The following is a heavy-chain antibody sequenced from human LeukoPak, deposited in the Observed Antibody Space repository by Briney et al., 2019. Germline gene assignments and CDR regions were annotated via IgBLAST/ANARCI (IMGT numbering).Heavy chain of an antibody. D-gene: IGHD3-22*01. V-gene: IGHV3-53*01. CDR3: ARSYSRYYDTTF. CDR1: GFTVSSYY. J-gene: IGHJ4*02. CDR2: IYSGGST. Sequence: GGSLRLSCAASGFTVSSYYMSWVRQAPGKGLEWVSVIYSGGSTYYAESLKGRFTISRDNSKNTVYLQMNSLRAEDTAVYYCARSYSRYYDTTFWGQGTLVTVPS.